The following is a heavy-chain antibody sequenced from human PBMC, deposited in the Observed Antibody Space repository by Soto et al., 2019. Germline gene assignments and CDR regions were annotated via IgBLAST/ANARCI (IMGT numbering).Heavy chain of an antibody. CDR2: FDPEDGET. Sequence: ASVKVSCTVSGDPLTELSMHWVRQAPGKGLEWMGGFDPEDGETIYAQKFQGRVTMTEDTSTDTACMELSSLRSEDTAVYYCATFGRQAFDIWGQGTMVAVS. V-gene: IGHV1-24*01. D-gene: IGHD3-10*01. CDR3: ATFGRQAFDI. J-gene: IGHJ3*02. CDR1: GDPLTELS.